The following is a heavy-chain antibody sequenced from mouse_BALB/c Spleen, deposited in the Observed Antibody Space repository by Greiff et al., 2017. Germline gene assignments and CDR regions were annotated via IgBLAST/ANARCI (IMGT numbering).Heavy chain of an antibody. CDR2: INPSNGRT. D-gene: IGHD1-1*02. Sequence: VQLQHPGADLVKPGASVKLSCKASGYTFTSYWMHWVKQRPGQGLEWIGEINPSNGRTNYNEKFKSKATLTVDKSSSTAYMQLSSLTSEDSAVYYCERGGTMAPFDYWGQGTLVTVSA. CDR1: GYTFTSYW. V-gene: IGHV1S81*02. J-gene: IGHJ3*01. CDR3: ERGGTMAPFDY.